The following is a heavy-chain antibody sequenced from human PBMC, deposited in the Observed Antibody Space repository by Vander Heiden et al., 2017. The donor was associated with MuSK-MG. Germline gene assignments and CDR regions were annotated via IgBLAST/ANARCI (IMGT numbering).Heavy chain of an antibody. Sequence: EVQLVESGGGLVKPGGSLRLSCAASGFTFSSYSMNWVRQAPGKGLEWVSSISSSSSYIYYADSVKGRFTISRDNAKNSLYLQMNSLRAEDTAVYYCAREGRGTVTAFDYWGQGTLVTVSS. CDR3: AREGRGTVTAFDY. J-gene: IGHJ4*02. D-gene: IGHD4-17*01. CDR2: ISSSSSYI. CDR1: GFTFSSYS. V-gene: IGHV3-21*01.